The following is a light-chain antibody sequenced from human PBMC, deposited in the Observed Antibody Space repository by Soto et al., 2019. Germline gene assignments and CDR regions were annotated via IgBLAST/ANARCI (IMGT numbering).Light chain of an antibody. Sequence: EIVLTQSPGTLSLSPGERAILSCRASQSVSSNYLAWYQQKPGQAPRLLIYGASNRATGIPDRFSGRGSGTDFTLTISRLEPEDFAVYYCQQYGFPPWAFGQGTKVEIK. CDR2: GAS. J-gene: IGKJ1*01. V-gene: IGKV3-20*01. CDR3: QQYGFPPWA. CDR1: QSVSSNY.